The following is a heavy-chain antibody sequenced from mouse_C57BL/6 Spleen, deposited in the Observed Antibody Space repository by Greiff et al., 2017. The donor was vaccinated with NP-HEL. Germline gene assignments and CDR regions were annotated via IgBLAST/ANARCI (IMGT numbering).Heavy chain of an antibody. V-gene: IGHV1-61*01. CDR3: ARLNYYGSSYLDY. CDR2: IYPSDSET. J-gene: IGHJ2*01. Sequence: VQLQQPGAELVRPGSSVKLSCKASGYTFTSYWMDWVKQRPGQGLEWIGNIYPSDSETHYNQKFKDKATLTVDKSSSTAYMQLSSLTSEDSAVYYCARLNYYGSSYLDYWGQGTTLTVSS. D-gene: IGHD1-1*01. CDR1: GYTFTSYW.